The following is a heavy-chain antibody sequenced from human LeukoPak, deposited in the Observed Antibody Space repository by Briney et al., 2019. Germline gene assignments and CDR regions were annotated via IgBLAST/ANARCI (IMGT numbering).Heavy chain of an antibody. D-gene: IGHD3-22*01. CDR3: AKAYYDSSGYYNYFDY. CDR2: ISGSGGST. CDR1: GFTFSNYA. V-gene: IGHV3-23*01. J-gene: IGHJ4*02. Sequence: GGSLTLSCAASGFTFSNYAMSWVRRAPGKGLEWVSSISGSGGSTLYADSVKGRFTISRDNSKNTLYLQMNSLRAEDTAVYYCAKAYYDSSGYYNYFDYWGQGTLVTVSS.